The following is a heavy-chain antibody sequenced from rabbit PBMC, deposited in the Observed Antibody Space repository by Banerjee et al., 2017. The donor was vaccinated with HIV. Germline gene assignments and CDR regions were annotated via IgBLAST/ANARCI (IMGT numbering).Heavy chain of an antibody. D-gene: IGHD6-1*01. V-gene: IGHV1S40*01. J-gene: IGHJ2*01. CDR3: ARSFVSYVSATYSTDAFDP. Sequence: QSLEESGGDLVQPGTSLTLTCTASGFTLSSYWMCWVRQAPGKGLEWIGCIAAGSSGNSYHASWAKGRFTISQTSSTTVTLQMTSLTAADTATYFCARSFVSYVSATYSTDAFDPWGPGTLVTVS. CDR2: IAAGSSGNS. CDR1: GFTLSSYW.